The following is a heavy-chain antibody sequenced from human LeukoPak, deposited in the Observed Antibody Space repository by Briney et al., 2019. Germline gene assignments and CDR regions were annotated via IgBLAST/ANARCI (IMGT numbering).Heavy chain of an antibody. CDR2: IYYSGST. D-gene: IGHD1-26*01. CDR3: AARVGATQREDY. V-gene: IGHV4-59*01. Sequence: SETLSLTCTVSGGSISSYYWSWIRQPPGKGLEWIGYIYYSGSTNYNPSLKSRVTISVDTSKNQFSLKLSSVTAADTAVYYCAARVGATQREDYWGQGTLVTVSP. CDR1: GGSISSYY. J-gene: IGHJ4*02.